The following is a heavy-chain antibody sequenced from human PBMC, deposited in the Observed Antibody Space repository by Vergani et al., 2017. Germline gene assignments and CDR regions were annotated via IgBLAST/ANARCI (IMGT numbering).Heavy chain of an antibody. D-gene: IGHD5-18*01. Sequence: DVHLAESGGGFFQPGGSLRLSCSASGFSFNSYWMHWVRQVPGKGLLWVSRIKSDGSITAYADSVKGRFTISRDDSKRLAYLQLSGLKTEDTAVYFCSRGRGYSFCYSDYWGQGTLVTVSS. CDR3: SRGRGYSFCYSDY. V-gene: IGHV3-74*03. CDR1: GFSFNSYW. J-gene: IGHJ4*02. CDR2: IKSDGSIT.